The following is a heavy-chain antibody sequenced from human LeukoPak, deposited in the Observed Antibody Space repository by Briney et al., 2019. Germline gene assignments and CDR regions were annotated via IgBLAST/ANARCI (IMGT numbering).Heavy chain of an antibody. D-gene: IGHD3-22*01. V-gene: IGHV3-9*01. CDR1: GGSISSYY. CDR2: ISWNSGSI. J-gene: IGHJ4*02. CDR3: AKDMADSSGYYLGSYFDY. Sequence: LSLTCTVSGGSISSYYWSWIRQPPGKGLEWVSGISWNSGSIGYADSVKGRFTISRDNAKNSLYLQMNSLRAEDTALYYCAKDMADSSGYYLGSYFDYWGQGTLVTVSS.